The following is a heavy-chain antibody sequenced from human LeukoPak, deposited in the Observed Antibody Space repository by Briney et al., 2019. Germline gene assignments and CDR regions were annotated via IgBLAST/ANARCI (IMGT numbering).Heavy chain of an antibody. CDR1: GGSISGHY. Sequence: SETLSLTCTVSGGSISGHYWSWIRQPPGKGLEWIGYIYYSGSTDYNPSLKSRVSMSVHTSKNQLSLRLSSVTAADTAVYYCARDLPGTSFSVYWGQGTLVTVSS. D-gene: IGHD2-2*01. J-gene: IGHJ4*02. CDR2: IYYSGST. V-gene: IGHV4-59*11. CDR3: ARDLPGTSFSVY.